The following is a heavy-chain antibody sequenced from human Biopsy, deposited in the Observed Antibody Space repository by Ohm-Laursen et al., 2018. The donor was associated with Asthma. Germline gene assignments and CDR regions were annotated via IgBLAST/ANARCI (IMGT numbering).Heavy chain of an antibody. CDR3: AKAREDIVVVVAVSDS. CDR2: ISGSGGST. CDR1: GFSFSDYY. V-gene: IGHV3-23*01. D-gene: IGHD2-15*01. J-gene: IGHJ4*02. Sequence: GSLRLSCAAPGFSFSDYYMTWMRQAPGKGLEWVSAISGSGGSTYYADSVKGRFTISRDNSKNTLHLQMNSLRAEDTAVYYCAKAREDIVVVVAVSDSWGQGTLVTVSS.